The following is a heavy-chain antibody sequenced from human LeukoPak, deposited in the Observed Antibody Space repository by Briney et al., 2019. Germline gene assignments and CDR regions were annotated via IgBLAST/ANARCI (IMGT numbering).Heavy chain of an antibody. CDR2: ISGSGGST. Sequence: GGSLKLCCAASGFTFSSYAMSWVRQATGKGLEWVSAISGSGGSTYYADSVKGRFTISRDNSKNTLYLQMNSLRAEDTAVYYCASRSILTGYFDYWGQGTLVTVSS. J-gene: IGHJ4*02. D-gene: IGHD3-9*01. CDR3: ASRSILTGYFDY. V-gene: IGHV3-23*01. CDR1: GFTFSSYA.